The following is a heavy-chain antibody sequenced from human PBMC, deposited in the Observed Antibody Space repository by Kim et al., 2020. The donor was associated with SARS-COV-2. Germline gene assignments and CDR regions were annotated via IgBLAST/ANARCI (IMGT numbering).Heavy chain of an antibody. CDR3: AREGISGSSPPYFDY. V-gene: IGHV3-30*04. CDR2: ISYDGSNK. D-gene: IGHD6-13*01. J-gene: IGHJ4*02. CDR1: GFTFSSYA. Sequence: GGSLRLSCAASGFTFSSYAMHWVRQAPGKGLEWVAVISYDGSNKYYADSVKGRFTISRDNSKNTLYLQMNSLRAEDTAVYYCAREGISGSSPPYFDYWGQGTLVTVSS.